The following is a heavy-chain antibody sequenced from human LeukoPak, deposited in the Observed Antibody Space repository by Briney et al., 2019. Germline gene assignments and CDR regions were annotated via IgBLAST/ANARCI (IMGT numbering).Heavy chain of an antibody. CDR2: IYYSGNT. CDR1: GGSISSSSYY. Sequence: SETLSLTCTVSGGSISSSSYYWGWIRQPPGKGLEWIGSIYYSGNTYYNPSLKSRVTISVDTSKNQFSLKLTSVTAADTAVYYCARGYCTNAVCSLGPTQAWGQGTLVTVSS. J-gene: IGHJ4*02. D-gene: IGHD2-8*01. CDR3: ARGYCTNAVCSLGPTQA. V-gene: IGHV4-39*07.